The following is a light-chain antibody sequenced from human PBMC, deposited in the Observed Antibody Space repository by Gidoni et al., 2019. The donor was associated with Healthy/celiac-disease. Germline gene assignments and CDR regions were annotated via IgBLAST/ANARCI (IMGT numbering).Light chain of an antibody. Sequence: IVKTQSPLSLTVTPGEPASISCRSSQSLLHSNGYKYLDWYLQKPGQSPQLLIYLGSNRASGVPDRFSGSGSGTDFTLKISRVEAEDVGVYDCMQALQTPFTFGPGTKVDIK. J-gene: IGKJ3*01. CDR1: QSLLHSNGYKY. CDR3: MQALQTPFT. V-gene: IGKV2-28*01. CDR2: LGS.